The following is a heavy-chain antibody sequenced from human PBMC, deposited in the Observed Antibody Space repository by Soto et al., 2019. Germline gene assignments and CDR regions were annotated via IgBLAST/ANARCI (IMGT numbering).Heavy chain of an antibody. CDR3: ARDRDDYGSGNYYNRIDF. CDR1: GGIFSTYA. CDR2: IIPIFGTP. V-gene: IGHV1-69*01. D-gene: IGHD3-10*01. J-gene: IGHJ4*02. Sequence: QVQLVQSGAEVKKPGSSVKVSCKASGGIFSTYAISWLRPSPGQGLEWMGGIIPIFGTPNYAQRFQGRVTITEPESITTSYLQLSRRTSENSAVYYCARDRDDYGSGNYYNRIDFWGQGTLVTVYS.